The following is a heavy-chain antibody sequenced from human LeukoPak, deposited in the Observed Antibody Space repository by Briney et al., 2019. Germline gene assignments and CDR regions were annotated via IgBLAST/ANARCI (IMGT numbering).Heavy chain of an antibody. V-gene: IGHV4-34*01. CDR2: INHSGST. Sequence: ASETLSLTCAVHGGSFSGYYWSWIRQPPGKGLEWIGEINHSGSTNYNPSLKSRVTISVDTSKSQFSLKLSSVTAADTAVYYCARRRGGEYYYDSSGYYYGQFDYWGQGTLVTVSS. CDR1: GGSFSGYY. CDR3: ARRRGGEYYYDSSGYYYGQFDY. D-gene: IGHD3-22*01. J-gene: IGHJ4*02.